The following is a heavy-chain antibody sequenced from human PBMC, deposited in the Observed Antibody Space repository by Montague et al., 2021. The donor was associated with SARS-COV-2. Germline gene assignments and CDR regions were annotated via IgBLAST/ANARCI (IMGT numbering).Heavy chain of an antibody. J-gene: IGHJ4*02. CDR3: AKGGGGGSYFFAY. D-gene: IGHD3-16*01. Sequence: SETLSLTCTVSGDSINSYYWSWIRQSPGKGLERIGYISYRGSTNFNPSLKSRVSMSVDTSKNQFSLNLRYVTAADTAVYYCAKGGGGGSYFFAYWGQGTLVTVSS. V-gene: IGHV4-59*01. CDR2: ISYRGST. CDR1: GDSINSYY.